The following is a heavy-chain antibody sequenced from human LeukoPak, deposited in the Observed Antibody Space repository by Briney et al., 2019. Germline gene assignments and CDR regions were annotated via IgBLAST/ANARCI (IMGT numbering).Heavy chain of an antibody. CDR1: GGSISSYY. V-gene: IGHV4-59*01. J-gene: IGHJ4*02. CDR2: IYYSGST. D-gene: IGHD6-19*01. Sequence: SETLSLTCTVSGGSISSYYWSWTRQPPGKGLEWIGYIYYSGSTNYNPSLTSRVTLSVDTSKNQFSLKLTSVTAADTAVYYCARGGWYEDYWGQGTLVTVSS. CDR3: ARGGWYEDY.